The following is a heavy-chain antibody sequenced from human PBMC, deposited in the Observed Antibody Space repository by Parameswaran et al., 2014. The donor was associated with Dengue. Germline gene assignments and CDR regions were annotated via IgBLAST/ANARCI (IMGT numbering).Heavy chain of an antibody. CDR2: IKQDGSEK. CDR3: ARELAIIRGLNDL. V-gene: IGHV3-7*01. J-gene: IGHJ4*02. D-gene: IGHD3-10*01. Sequence: RWIRQPPGKGLEWVANIKQDGSEKYYVDSVKGRFTISRDNAKNSLFLQMNSLRAEDTAIYYCARELAIIRGLNDLWGQGTLVTVSS.